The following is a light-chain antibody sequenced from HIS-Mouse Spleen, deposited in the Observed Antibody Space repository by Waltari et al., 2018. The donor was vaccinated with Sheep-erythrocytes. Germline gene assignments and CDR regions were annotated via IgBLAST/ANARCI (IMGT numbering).Light chain of an antibody. J-gene: IGKJ2*01. V-gene: IGKV1-5*03. CDR3: QQYNSYSPRT. CDR1: QSISSW. Sequence: DIQMTQSPSTLSASVGDRVTITCRASQSISSWLAWYQHKPGKAPKLLIYKAASLESGVPSRFSGSGSGTEFALTISSLQPDDIATYYCQQYNSYSPRTFGQGTKLEIK. CDR2: KAA.